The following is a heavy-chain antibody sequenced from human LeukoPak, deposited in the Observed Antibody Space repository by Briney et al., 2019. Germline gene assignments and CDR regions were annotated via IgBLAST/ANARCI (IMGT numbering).Heavy chain of an antibody. CDR1: GGTFSSYA. Sequence: GSSVKVSCKASGGTFSSYAISWVRQAPGQGLEWMGRIIPIFGIANYAQKFQGRVTITADKSTSTAYMELSSLRSEDTAVYYCAREATTRYYYYGMDVWGQGTTVTVSS. CDR3: AREATTRYYYYGMDV. CDR2: IIPIFGIA. V-gene: IGHV1-69*04. J-gene: IGHJ6*02. D-gene: IGHD1-1*01.